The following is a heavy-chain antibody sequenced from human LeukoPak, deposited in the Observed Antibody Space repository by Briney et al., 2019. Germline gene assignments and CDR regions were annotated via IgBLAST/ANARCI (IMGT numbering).Heavy chain of an antibody. CDR3: AVLGNYALNY. J-gene: IGHJ4*02. CDR2: LHYSGST. V-gene: IGHV4-59*13. CDR1: GGSISSYY. Sequence: SETLSLTCTVSGGSISSYYWSWIRQPPGKGLEWIGYLHYSGSTNYNPSLKSRVTISVDTSKNQLSLKLSSVTAADTAVYYCAVLGNYALNYWGQGTLVTVSS. D-gene: IGHD1-7*01.